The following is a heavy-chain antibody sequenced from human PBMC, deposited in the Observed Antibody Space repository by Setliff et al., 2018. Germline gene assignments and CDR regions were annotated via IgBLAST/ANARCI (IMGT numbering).Heavy chain of an antibody. J-gene: IGHJ5*02. CDR1: GFRFSDLY. Sequence: GGSLRLSCAASGFRFSDLYMSWVRQVPGKGLEWLSKISGAGTTVYYADSVRGRFTISRDNAKSSLYLQMNSLRADDTAVYYCARDVFDFRTGQADPWGQGTLVTVSS. V-gene: IGHV3-11*04. CDR3: ARDVFDFRTGQADP. D-gene: IGHD3-3*01. CDR2: ISGAGTTV.